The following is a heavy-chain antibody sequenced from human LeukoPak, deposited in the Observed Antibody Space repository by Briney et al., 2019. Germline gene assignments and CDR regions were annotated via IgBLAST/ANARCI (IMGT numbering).Heavy chain of an antibody. CDR1: GYTFTNYW. V-gene: IGHV5-10-1*01. CDR2: IDPSDSYT. CDR3: ARHKGDDYNFDS. Sequence: GESLKSSSQGSGYTFTNYWSTWVRQMPGKGLESMGRIDPSDSYTDYSPSFQGHVSISADKSISTAYLQWSSLKASDTAMYYCARHKGDDYNFDSWGQGTLVTVSS. D-gene: IGHD5-24*01. J-gene: IGHJ4*02.